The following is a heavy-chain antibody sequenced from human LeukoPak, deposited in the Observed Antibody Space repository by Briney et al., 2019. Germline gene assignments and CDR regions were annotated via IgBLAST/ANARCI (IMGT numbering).Heavy chain of an antibody. CDR2: ISYIGST. V-gene: IGHV4-59*11. CDR1: DDSFSSHY. Sequence: SETLSLTCAVSDDSFSSHYWTWIRQPPGKGLEWIGYISYIGSTNYNPSLKSRVTISIDTSKNEFSLKLTSVTAADTAVYYCARDLVTVTKGFDIWGQGTMVTVFS. CDR3: ARDLVTVTKGFDI. D-gene: IGHD4-17*01. J-gene: IGHJ3*02.